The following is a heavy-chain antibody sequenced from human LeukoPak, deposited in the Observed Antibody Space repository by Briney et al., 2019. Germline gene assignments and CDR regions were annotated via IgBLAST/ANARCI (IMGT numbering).Heavy chain of an antibody. CDR3: ARDWGSGYDSRFDP. J-gene: IGHJ5*02. Sequence: NPSETLSLTCTVSGGSISSGSYYWSWIRQPAGKGLEWIGRIYTSGSTNYNPSLKSRVTISVDTSKNQFSLKLSSVTAADTAVYYCARDWGSGYDSRFDPWGQGTLVTISS. V-gene: IGHV4-61*02. D-gene: IGHD5-12*01. CDR2: IYTSGST. CDR1: GGSISSGSYY.